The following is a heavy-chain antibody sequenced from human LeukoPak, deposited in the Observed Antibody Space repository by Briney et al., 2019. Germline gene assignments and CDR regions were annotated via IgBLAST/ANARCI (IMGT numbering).Heavy chain of an antibody. Sequence: ASGKVSCKASGYTFTSYGISWVRQAPGQGLEWMGWISAYNGNTNYAQKLQGRVTMTTDTSTSTAYMELRSLRSDDTAVYYCARVPYNYRYHNYFDIWGQGTLVTVSS. CDR1: GYTFTSYG. CDR2: ISAYNGNT. J-gene: IGHJ4*02. CDR3: ARVPYNYRYHNYFDI. D-gene: IGHD3-16*02. V-gene: IGHV1-18*01.